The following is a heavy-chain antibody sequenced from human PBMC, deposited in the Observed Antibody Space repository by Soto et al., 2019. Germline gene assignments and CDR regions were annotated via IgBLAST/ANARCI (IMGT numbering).Heavy chain of an antibody. CDR3: ARVVRNYYESSGYAY. CDR2: INSDGSIT. D-gene: IGHD3-22*01. V-gene: IGHV3-74*01. CDR1: GFTFNQYW. J-gene: IGHJ4*02. Sequence: EVQLVESGGGLVQPGGSLRLSCAASGFTFNQYWMHWVRQGPGKGLVWLSRINSDGSITDYADSVKGRFTISRDNAKNTLYLQMNSLRDEDTAVYYCARVVRNYYESSGYAYCGQGALVTVSS.